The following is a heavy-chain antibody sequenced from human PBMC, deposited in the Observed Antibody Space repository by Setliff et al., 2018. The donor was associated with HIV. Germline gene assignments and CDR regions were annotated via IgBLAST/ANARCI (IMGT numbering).Heavy chain of an antibody. CDR1: GYSFTGYY. V-gene: IGHV1-46*01. Sequence: ASVKVSCKASGYSFTGYYIHWVRQVPGQGLEWMGIIHPSAGTTTYAQKFQGRVTMTRDASARTLYMELNSLRSEDTAVYYCAKFIVPHRFTGGPLDYWCQGTLVTVSS. CDR2: IHPSAGTT. J-gene: IGHJ4*02. D-gene: IGHD2-15*01. CDR3: AKFIVPHRFTGGPLDY.